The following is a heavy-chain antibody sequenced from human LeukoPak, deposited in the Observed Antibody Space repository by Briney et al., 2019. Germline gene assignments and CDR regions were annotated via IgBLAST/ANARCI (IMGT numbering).Heavy chain of an antibody. V-gene: IGHV4-61*02. CDR1: GGSISSGSYY. Sequence: SQTLSLTCTVSGGSISSGSYYWSWIRQPAGKGLEWIGRIYTSGSTNYNPSLKSRVTISVDTSKNQFFLKLSSVTAADTAVYYCARAYDFWTNCFDPWGQGTLVTVSS. CDR3: ARAYDFWTNCFDP. CDR2: IYTSGST. J-gene: IGHJ5*02. D-gene: IGHD3-3*01.